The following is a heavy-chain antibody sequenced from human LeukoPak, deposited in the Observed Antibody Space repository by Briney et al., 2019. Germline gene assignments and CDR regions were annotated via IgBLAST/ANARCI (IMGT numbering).Heavy chain of an antibody. D-gene: IGHD2-21*02. CDR2: IYYSGST. CDR3: ARHAVPYCGGDCPFWYFDL. V-gene: IGHV4-61*01. Sequence: SETLSLTCTVSGGSVSSGSYYWSWIRQPPGKGLEWIGYIYYSGSTNYNPSLKSRVTISVDTSKNQFSLKLSSVTAADTAVYYCARHAVPYCGGDCPFWYFDLWGRGTLVTVSS. J-gene: IGHJ2*01. CDR1: GGSVSSGSYY.